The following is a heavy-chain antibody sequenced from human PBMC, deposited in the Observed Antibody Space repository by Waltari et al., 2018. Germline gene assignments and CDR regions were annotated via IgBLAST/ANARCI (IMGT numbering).Heavy chain of an antibody. CDR2: RMPSIGET. CDR3: ARGRDVHAYYDYNWFDP. D-gene: IGHD5-12*01. CDR1: GYIFITYE. J-gene: IGHJ5*02. Sequence: VQLVQSGAEVMKPGASVKPSCTASGYIFITYEINWVRQATGQALDWMGWRMPSIGETGLAHKCQGRVTLTRDTSIATAYMELTSLTSDDSALYYCARGRDVHAYYDYNWFDPWGHGTLVTVSS. V-gene: IGHV1-8*02.